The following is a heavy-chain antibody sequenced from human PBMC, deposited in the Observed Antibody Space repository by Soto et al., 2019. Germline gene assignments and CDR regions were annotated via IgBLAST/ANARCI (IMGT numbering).Heavy chain of an antibody. Sequence: TLSLTCTVSGGSISSGGYYWTWIRQHPGKGLEWIGYIYYTGSAYYNPSLKTRLTLSIDTSRSQFSLKLSSVTTADTAVYYCARPYSGSSRLLDVWGQGTTVTVSS. CDR1: GGSISSGGYY. CDR3: ARPYSGSSRLLDV. D-gene: IGHD6-6*01. V-gene: IGHV4-31*03. CDR2: IYYTGSA. J-gene: IGHJ6*02.